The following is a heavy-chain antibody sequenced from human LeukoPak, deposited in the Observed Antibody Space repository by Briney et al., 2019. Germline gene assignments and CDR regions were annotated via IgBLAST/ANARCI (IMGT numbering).Heavy chain of an antibody. CDR3: ATDAGHWFDP. V-gene: IGHV3-66*01. CDR2: IYSGGSA. J-gene: IGHJ5*02. CDR1: GFNVSTNY. Sequence: GGSLRLSCAASGFNVSTNYMSWVRQAPGKGLEWVSIIYSGGSAYYADSVKGRFTISRDNSKNTLFLQMNSLRAEDTAVYYCATDAGHWFDPWGQGTLVTVSS.